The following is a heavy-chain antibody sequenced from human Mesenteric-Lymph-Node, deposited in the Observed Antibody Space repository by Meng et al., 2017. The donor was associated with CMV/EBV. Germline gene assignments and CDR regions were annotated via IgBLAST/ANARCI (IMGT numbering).Heavy chain of an antibody. CDR2: TYFSGNT. Sequence: SETLSLTCSVSGGSISPYYWSWIRQPPGKGLEWIGYTYFSGNTNYNPSLKSRVTISVDTSKNQFSLKLSSVTAADTAVYYCARGGPAALIYWYFDLWGRGTLVTVSS. J-gene: IGHJ2*01. CDR1: GGSISPYY. D-gene: IGHD2-2*01. CDR3: ARGGPAALIYWYFDL. V-gene: IGHV4-59*01.